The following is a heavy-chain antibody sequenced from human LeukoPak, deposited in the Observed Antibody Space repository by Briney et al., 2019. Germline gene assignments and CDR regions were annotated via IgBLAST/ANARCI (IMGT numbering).Heavy chain of an antibody. CDR3: ARYSSSRYSIDY. D-gene: IGHD6-13*01. V-gene: IGHV3-33*01. J-gene: IGHJ4*02. Sequence: PGRSLRLSCAASGFTFSTYGMHWVRQAPGKGLEWVAVIWYDGSDKYYADSVKGRFTISRDKSKNTLYLQMNSLRAEDTAVYYCARYSSSRYSIDYWGQGTLVTVSS. CDR2: IWYDGSDK. CDR1: GFTFSTYG.